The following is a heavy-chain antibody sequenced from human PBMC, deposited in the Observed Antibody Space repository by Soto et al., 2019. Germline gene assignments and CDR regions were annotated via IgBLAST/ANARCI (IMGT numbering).Heavy chain of an antibody. V-gene: IGHV1-46*01. Sequence: ASVKVSCKASGFAFSNYYMHWVRQAPEQGLEWMGIISPGGDSTTYAQRFQGRLTMTRDTSTSTVYMDLSSLTSEDTAVYYCARAHSEQYFDFWGQGTLVTVSS. CDR1: GFAFSNYY. CDR2: ISPGGDST. CDR3: ARAHSEQYFDF. D-gene: IGHD6-13*01. J-gene: IGHJ4*02.